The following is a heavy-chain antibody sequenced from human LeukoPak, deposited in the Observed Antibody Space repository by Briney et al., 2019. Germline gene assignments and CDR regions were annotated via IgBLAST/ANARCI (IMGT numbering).Heavy chain of an antibody. J-gene: IGHJ4*02. V-gene: IGHV3-30*02. CDR2: IRYDGSNK. CDR1: GFTFSSYV. D-gene: IGHD3-10*01. Sequence: GGSLRLSCAASGFTFSSYVMHWVRQAPGKGLEWVAFIRYDGSNKYYADSVKGRFTISRDNSKNTLYLQMHSLRAEDTAVYYCAKEDYYYGSGSYCPRFDYWGQGTLVTVSS. CDR3: AKEDYYYGSGSYCPRFDY.